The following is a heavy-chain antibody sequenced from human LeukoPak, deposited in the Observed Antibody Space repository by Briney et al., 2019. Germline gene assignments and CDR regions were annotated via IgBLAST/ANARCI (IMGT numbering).Heavy chain of an antibody. D-gene: IGHD3-10*01. J-gene: IGHJ3*02. CDR3: ARGRFGELSVATFDI. V-gene: IGHV3-33*01. CDR2: IWYDGTNK. Sequence: GGSLRLSCAASGFTFNNYGMHWVRQAPGKGLEWVALIWYDGTNKYYGDSVKGRFTISRDNSKNTLYMQMNSLRAEDTAVYYCARGRFGELSVATFDIWGQGTMVTVSS. CDR1: GFTFNNYG.